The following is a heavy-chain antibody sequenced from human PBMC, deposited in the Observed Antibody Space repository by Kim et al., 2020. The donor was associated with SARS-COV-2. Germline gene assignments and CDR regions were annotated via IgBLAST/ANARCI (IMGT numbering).Heavy chain of an antibody. D-gene: IGHD3-16*01. J-gene: IGHJ6*02. Sequence: SETLSLTCTVSGGSISSSSYYWGWIRQPPGKGLEWIGSIYYSGSTYYNPSLKSRVTISVDTSNNQFSLKLSSVTAADTAVYYCAGLTGDWLGGGYYYYYGMDVWGQGTTVTVSS. CDR1: GGSISSSSYY. CDR3: AGLTGDWLGGGYYYYYGMDV. V-gene: IGHV4-39*01. CDR2: IYYSGST.